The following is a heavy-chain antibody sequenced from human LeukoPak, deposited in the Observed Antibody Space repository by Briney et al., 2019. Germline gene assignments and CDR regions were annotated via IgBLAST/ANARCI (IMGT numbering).Heavy chain of an antibody. Sequence: ASVKVSCKASGYTFTGYYMHWVRQAPGQGLEWMGWINPNSGGTNYAQKFQGRVTMTRDTSISTAYMELSRLRSDDTAVYYCARATGFGSGIAGARGAPKYYFDYWGQGTLVTVSS. CDR1: GYTFTGYY. CDR2: INPNSGGT. V-gene: IGHV1-2*02. J-gene: IGHJ4*02. D-gene: IGHD6-13*01. CDR3: ARATGFGSGIAGARGAPKYYFDY.